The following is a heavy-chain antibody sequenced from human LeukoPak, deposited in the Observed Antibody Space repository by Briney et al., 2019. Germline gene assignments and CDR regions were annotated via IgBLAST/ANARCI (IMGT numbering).Heavy chain of an antibody. Sequence: SETLSLTCTVSGYSISSGYYWGWLRQPPGRGLEWIGTIYHSGSTYYNPSLKSRVTISVDTSKNQFSLKLSSVAAADTAVYFCARAYSSSWYFNWFDPWGQGTQVTVSS. V-gene: IGHV4-38-2*02. J-gene: IGHJ5*02. CDR2: IYHSGST. CDR1: GYSISSGYY. CDR3: ARAYSSSWYFNWFDP. D-gene: IGHD6-13*01.